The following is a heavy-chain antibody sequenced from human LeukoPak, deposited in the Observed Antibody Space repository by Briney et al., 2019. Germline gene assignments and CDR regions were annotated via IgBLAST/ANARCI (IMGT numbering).Heavy chain of an antibody. D-gene: IGHD6-19*01. V-gene: IGHV3-11*04. CDR3: AREYSSGGAFDY. J-gene: IGHJ4*02. CDR2: ISSSGSNI. Sequence: PGGSLRLSCAASGFTFSDYYMSWIRQTPGKGLEWVSYISSSGSNIYYADSVKGRFTISRDNAKNSLYLQMNSLRAEDTAVYYCAREYSSGGAFDYWGQGTLVTVSS. CDR1: GFTFSDYY.